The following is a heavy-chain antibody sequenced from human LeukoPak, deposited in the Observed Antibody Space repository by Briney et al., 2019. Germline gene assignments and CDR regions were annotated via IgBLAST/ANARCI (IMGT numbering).Heavy chain of an antibody. V-gene: IGHV1-2*02. D-gene: IGHD3-10*01. Sequence: GASVKVSCTPSVHTFTDSYIHWVRQAPGVGLQWMGWISPNNGDTKYAEDFQDRVTMTRDTSINTAYMELTGLTPDDTAVYYCVRSPIGASAYWGRGTLVTVSS. J-gene: IGHJ4*02. CDR1: VHTFTDSY. CDR2: ISPNNGDT. CDR3: VRSPIGASAY.